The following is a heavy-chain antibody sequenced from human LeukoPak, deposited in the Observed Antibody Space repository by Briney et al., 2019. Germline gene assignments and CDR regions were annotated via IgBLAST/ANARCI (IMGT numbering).Heavy chain of an antibody. V-gene: IGHV3-30*02. CDR2: IRYDGSNK. D-gene: IGHD3-16*02. CDR3: AKDSYYDYVWGSYRYTNQFDY. CDR1: GFTFSNYG. Sequence: PGGSLRLSCAASGFTFSNYGMHWVRQAPGKGLEWVAFIRYDGSNKYYADSVKGRFTIFRDNSKNTLYLQMNSLRAEDTAVYYCAKDSYYDYVWGSYRYTNQFDYWGQGTLVTVSS. J-gene: IGHJ4*02.